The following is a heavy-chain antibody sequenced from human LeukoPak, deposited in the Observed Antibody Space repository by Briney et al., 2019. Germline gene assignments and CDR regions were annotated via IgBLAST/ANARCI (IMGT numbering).Heavy chain of an antibody. CDR1: GYTFTSYG. D-gene: IGHD1-26*01. V-gene: IGHV7-4-1*02. CDR3: ARGMTPQREDY. Sequence: ASVKVSCKASGYTFTSYGMNWVRQAPGQGLEWTGWINTNTGNPTYAQGFTGRFVFSLDTSVSTAYLQISSLKAEDTAVYYCARGMTPQREDYWGQGTLVTVSS. J-gene: IGHJ4*02. CDR2: INTNTGNP.